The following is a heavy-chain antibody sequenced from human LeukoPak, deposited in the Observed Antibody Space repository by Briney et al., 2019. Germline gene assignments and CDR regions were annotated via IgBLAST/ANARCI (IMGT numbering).Heavy chain of an antibody. D-gene: IGHD5-12*01. CDR3: ARDSSNGYANYFDY. CDR2: IHSSSAT. CDR1: GFTVSNNY. V-gene: IGHV3-53*01. J-gene: IGHJ4*02. Sequence: PGGSLRLSCAASGFTVSNNYMGWVRQAPGKGLEWVSIIHSSSATNYADSVKGRFTISRDNSKNTLYLQMNSLRVEDTAVYYCARDSSNGYANYFDYWGQGTLVTVSS.